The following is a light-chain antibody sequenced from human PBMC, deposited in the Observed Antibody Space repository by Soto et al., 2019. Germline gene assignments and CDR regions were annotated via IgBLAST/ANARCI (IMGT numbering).Light chain of an antibody. CDR1: SSDVGGYNY. CDR3: TSFTSRDTRV. CDR2: DVY. Sequence: QSALTQPASVSGSPGQSITISCTGTSSDVGGYNYVSWYQQHPGKAPKLIIYDVYNRPSGISNRFSGSKSGNTASLTIAGLQAEDEADYYCTSFTSRDTRVFGGGTKLTVL. J-gene: IGLJ3*02. V-gene: IGLV2-14*03.